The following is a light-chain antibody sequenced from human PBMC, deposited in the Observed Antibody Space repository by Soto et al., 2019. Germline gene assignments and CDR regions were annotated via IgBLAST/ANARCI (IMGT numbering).Light chain of an antibody. V-gene: IGKV3-15*01. J-gene: IGKJ1*01. CDR2: GAS. Sequence: EIVMTQSPATLSVSPGERATLSCRASQSVSSNLAWYQQKPGQAPRLLIYGASTRATGIPARFSGSGSGTEFTLTISSLQSEYFAVYFCQHYNNCPRTFGQGTKVEIK. CDR1: QSVSSN. CDR3: QHYNNCPRT.